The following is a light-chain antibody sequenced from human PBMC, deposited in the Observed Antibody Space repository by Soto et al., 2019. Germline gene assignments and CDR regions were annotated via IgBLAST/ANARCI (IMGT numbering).Light chain of an antibody. CDR2: GAS. V-gene: IGKV3-15*01. Sequence: EIILTQSPASLSVSPGERATLSCRASQSVNNNLAWYQQKPGQAPRLLIYGASTRATGIPGRFRGSGSGTEFTLTITSLQSEDFAVYFCQQYNNLPPDTFGQGTKLEIE. CDR1: QSVNNN. CDR3: QQYNNLPPDT. J-gene: IGKJ2*01.